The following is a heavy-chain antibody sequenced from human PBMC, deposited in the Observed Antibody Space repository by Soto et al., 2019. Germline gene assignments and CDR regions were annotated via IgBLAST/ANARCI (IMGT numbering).Heavy chain of an antibody. CDR1: GYRFTTFY. D-gene: IGHD5-18*01. CDR3: ARVGNFVLRGYSFGFDF. J-gene: IGHJ4*02. Sequence: ASVKVSCKASGYRFTTFYIHWVRQAPGQGLEWVGRMNVDTGGTTYAQKFQGRVTMTRDTSISTAYMEVTNVKSDDTAIYYCARVGNFVLRGYSFGFDFWGQGTRVTVSS. V-gene: IGHV1-2*06. CDR2: MNVDTGGT.